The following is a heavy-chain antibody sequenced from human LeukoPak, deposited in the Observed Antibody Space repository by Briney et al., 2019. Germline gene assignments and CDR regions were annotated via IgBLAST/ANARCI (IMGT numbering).Heavy chain of an antibody. CDR2: ISSSSSYI. V-gene: IGHV3-21*01. CDR1: GFTFSSYS. CDR3: ARVRPEVSYYYYYYYMDV. Sequence: GGSLRLSCAASGFTFSSYSMNWVRQAPGKGLEWVSSISSSSSYIYYADSVKGRFTISRDNAKNSLYLQMNSLRAEDTAVYYCARVRPEVSYYYYYYYMDVWGKGTTVTVSS. J-gene: IGHJ6*03. D-gene: IGHD2-8*01.